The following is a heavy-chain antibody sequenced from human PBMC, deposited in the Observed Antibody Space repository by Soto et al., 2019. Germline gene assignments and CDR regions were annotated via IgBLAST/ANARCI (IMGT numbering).Heavy chain of an antibody. Sequence: EVQLVESGGGLVQPGGSLRLSCAASGFTFSSYWLQWVRQAPGRGLVWVSRINYDGSSTNYADSVKGRFTISRDNAKNTLYLQMNSLRAEDTAVYHCARAVGWTQAAYYFDSWGQGTLVTVSS. V-gene: IGHV3-74*01. CDR3: ARAVGWTQAAYYFDS. D-gene: IGHD6-19*01. J-gene: IGHJ4*02. CDR1: GFTFSSYW. CDR2: INYDGSST.